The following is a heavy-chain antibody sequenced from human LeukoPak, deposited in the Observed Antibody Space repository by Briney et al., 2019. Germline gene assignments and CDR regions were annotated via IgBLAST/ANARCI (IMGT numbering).Heavy chain of an antibody. CDR1: GFTFDDYT. CDR2: ISWDGGST. V-gene: IGHV3-43*01. Sequence: PGGSLRLSCAASGFTFDDYTMHWVRQAPGKGLEWVSLISWDGGSTYYADSVKGRFTISRDNAKNSLYLQMNSLRAEDTAVYYCARDYDSSGYRPRGWFDPWGQGTLVTVSS. CDR3: ARDYDSSGYRPRGWFDP. J-gene: IGHJ5*02. D-gene: IGHD3-22*01.